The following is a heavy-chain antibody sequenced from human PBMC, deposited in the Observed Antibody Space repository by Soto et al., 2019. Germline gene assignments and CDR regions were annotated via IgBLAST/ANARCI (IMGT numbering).Heavy chain of an antibody. D-gene: IGHD4-4*01. V-gene: IGHV3-33*01. J-gene: IGHJ6*02. Sequence: QVNLVQSGGGLVQPGRSLRLSCEASGFTFRNSGMEWIRQAPGKGLEWVARIWYDGSSQYYADSVKGRFTISRDNSKNTLYMEMNIVRVEDTSVYYCARHMDSNYAGMDVWGQGITVLVSS. CDR2: IWYDGSSQ. CDR3: ARHMDSNYAGMDV. CDR1: GFTFRNSG.